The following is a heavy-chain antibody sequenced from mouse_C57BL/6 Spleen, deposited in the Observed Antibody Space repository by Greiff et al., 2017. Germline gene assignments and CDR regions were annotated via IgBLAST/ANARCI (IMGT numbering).Heavy chain of an antibody. CDR3: ARDEFAY. CDR1: GYAFSSYW. J-gene: IGHJ3*01. V-gene: IGHV1-80*01. Sequence: QVQLQQPGAELVKPGASVKISCKASGYAFSSYWMHWVKQRPGKGLEWIGQIYPGDGDTNYNGKFKGKATLTADKSSSTAYMQLSSLTAEDASFYFSARDEFAYWGQGTLVTVSA. CDR2: IYPGDGDT.